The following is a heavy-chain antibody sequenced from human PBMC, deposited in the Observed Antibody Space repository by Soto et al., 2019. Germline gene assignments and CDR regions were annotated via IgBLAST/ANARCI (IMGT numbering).Heavy chain of an antibody. Sequence: EVQLVESGGGLVQPGGSLTLSCAASGFTFSSYWMHWVRQAPGKGLVWVARIKSDGSGTIYADSVKGRLTISRDNARNXXYRQMNSLRAEETGVYFCARGDGDYYAGNGYLGRHWGQGTLVTVSS. CDR1: GFTFSSYW. CDR2: IKSDGSGT. V-gene: IGHV3-74*01. CDR3: ARGDGDYYAGNGYLGRH. J-gene: IGHJ4*02. D-gene: IGHD3-22*01.